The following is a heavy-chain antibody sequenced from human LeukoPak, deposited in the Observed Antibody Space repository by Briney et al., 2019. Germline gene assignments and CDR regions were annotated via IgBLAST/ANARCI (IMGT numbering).Heavy chain of an antibody. CDR1: VDSINSGGDY. CDR3: ASRSARPTGYFDN. V-gene: IGHV4-31*03. Sequence: SQTLFLTCTVSVDSINSGGDYWTWIRQHPVKGLEWTGYNSYSGGPYYTQYLRGRLTISLDTSNNRFSLELTSVTAADTAVYYCASRSARPTGYFDNWSQGTLVTVSS. D-gene: IGHD3-16*01. CDR2: NSYSGGP. J-gene: IGHJ4*02.